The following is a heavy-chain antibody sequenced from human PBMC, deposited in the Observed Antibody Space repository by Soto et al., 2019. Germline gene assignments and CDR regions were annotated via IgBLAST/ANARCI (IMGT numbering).Heavy chain of an antibody. J-gene: IGHJ6*02. CDR3: ARAYCGDDCDPNYYYYGMDV. CDR2: ISSSSSYI. CDR1: GFTFSSYS. V-gene: IGHV3-21*01. Sequence: GGSLRLSCAASGFTFSSYSMNWVRQAPGKGLEWVSSISSSSSYIYYADSVRGRFTISRDNAKNSLYLQMNSLRAEDTAVYYSARAYCGDDCDPNYYYYGMDVWGQGTTVTVSS. D-gene: IGHD2-21*02.